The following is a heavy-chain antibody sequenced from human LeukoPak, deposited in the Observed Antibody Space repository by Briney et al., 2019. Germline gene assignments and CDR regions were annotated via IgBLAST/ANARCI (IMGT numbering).Heavy chain of an antibody. CDR2: ISGSGGST. CDR3: AKDGRDGDYFDY. J-gene: IGHJ4*02. V-gene: IGHV3-23*01. CDR1: GFTFSTYS. Sequence: GGSLRLSCAASGFTFSTYSMNWVRQAPGKGLEWVSAISGSGGSTYYADSVKGRFTISRDNSKNTLYLQMNSLRAEDTAVYYCAKDGRDGDYFDYWGQGTLVTVSS. D-gene: IGHD3-3*01.